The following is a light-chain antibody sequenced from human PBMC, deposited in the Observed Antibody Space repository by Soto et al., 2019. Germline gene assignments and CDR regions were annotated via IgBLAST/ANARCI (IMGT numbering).Light chain of an antibody. V-gene: IGKV1-27*01. CDR1: QDIRTF. CDR2: AAS. CDR3: QKYSSVPV. J-gene: IGKJ3*01. Sequence: DIPMTQSPTSLSASVGDRVTITCRVSQDIRTFVAWYQQKRGKAPKLLSYAASTLQSGVPSRFNRSRSGTEFALTINSLQPEDVATYSRQKYSSVPVFGPGTKVEIK.